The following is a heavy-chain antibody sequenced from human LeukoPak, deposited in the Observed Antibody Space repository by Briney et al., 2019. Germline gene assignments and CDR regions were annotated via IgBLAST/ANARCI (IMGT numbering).Heavy chain of an antibody. D-gene: IGHD6-19*01. V-gene: IGHV1-2*02. J-gene: IGHJ4*02. CDR1: GYTFTGYY. CDR2: INPNTGGT. CDR3: AGAPIYSSGWYRY. Sequence: ASVKVSCKASGYTFTGYYMHWVRQAPGQGLEWMGWINPNTGGTNYAQKFQGRVTMTRDTSISTAYMDLSRLRSDDTAVYYCAGAPIYSSGWYRYWGQGTLVTVSS.